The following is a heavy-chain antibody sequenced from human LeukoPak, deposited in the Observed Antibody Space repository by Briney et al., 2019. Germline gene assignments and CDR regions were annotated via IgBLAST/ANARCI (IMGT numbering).Heavy chain of an antibody. D-gene: IGHD4-11*01. CDR1: GGPFSSLA. Sequence: APVEVSCKASGGPFSSLAIFWVRQAPGKGLEWMGGIIPLFGTPDYAQKFQGRVTVTTDESTSTAYMELSSLRSDDTAVYYCARLMTTYYYFDYWGQGTLVTVSS. CDR2: IIPLFGTP. CDR3: ARLMTTYYYFDY. J-gene: IGHJ4*02. V-gene: IGHV1-69*05.